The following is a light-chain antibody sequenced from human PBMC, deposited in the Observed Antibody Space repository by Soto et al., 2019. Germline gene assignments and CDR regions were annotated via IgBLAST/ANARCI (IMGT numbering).Light chain of an antibody. Sequence: DMQMTQSPSSVSASVGDRVTFTCRASQGISSWLDWYQQKQGKAPKLLIYAASTLQGAVPSRLSGRGYGTDLSITISSLQTEDFATYYCQQTNIFPYTFGQGTQVDIK. J-gene: IGKJ2*01. CDR1: QGISSW. CDR3: QQTNIFPYT. V-gene: IGKV1D-12*01. CDR2: AAS.